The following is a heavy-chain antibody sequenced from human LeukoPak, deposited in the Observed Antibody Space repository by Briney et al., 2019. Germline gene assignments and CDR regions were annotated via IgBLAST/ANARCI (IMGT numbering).Heavy chain of an antibody. CDR1: GYTFTGHY. Sequence: ASVKVSCKASGYTFTGHYMQWVRQAPGQGLEWMGWNSPNSGDTLHAQKFQGRVTMARDTSINTAYMELSNLRSDDTAVYYCARARQGAGTYAFDIWGQGTMVTVSS. J-gene: IGHJ3*02. CDR2: NSPNSGDT. V-gene: IGHV1-2*02. D-gene: IGHD6-13*01. CDR3: ARARQGAGTYAFDI.